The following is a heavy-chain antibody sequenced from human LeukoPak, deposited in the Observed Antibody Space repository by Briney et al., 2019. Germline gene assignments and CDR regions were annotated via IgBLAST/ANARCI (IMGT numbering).Heavy chain of an antibody. CDR3: ARGDGDGYNWAYFDY. Sequence: GASVKVSCKASGYTFTGYYMHWVRQAPGQGLEWMGWINPNSGGTNYAQKFQGRVTMTRDTSISTAYMELSRLRSDDTAVYYCARGDGDGYNWAYFDYWGQGTLVTVSS. D-gene: IGHD5-24*01. CDR2: INPNSGGT. CDR1: GYTFTGYY. J-gene: IGHJ4*02. V-gene: IGHV1-2*02.